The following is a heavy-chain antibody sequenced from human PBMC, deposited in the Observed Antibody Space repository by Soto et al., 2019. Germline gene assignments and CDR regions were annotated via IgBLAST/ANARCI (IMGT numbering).Heavy chain of an antibody. D-gene: IGHD3-3*01. CDR3: ARGQRVPTDLGRLDH. CDR1: GFTFSSYA. V-gene: IGHV3-30-3*01. J-gene: IGHJ4*02. CDR2: ISYNGTNK. Sequence: QVQLVESGGGVVQPGRSLRLSCAASGFTFSSYAMHWVRQAPGKGLQWVAVISYNGTNKNDADSVKGRFTISRDNSKNTLYLQMNSLRADDTAVYYCARGQRVPTDLGRLDHWGQGTLVTVSS.